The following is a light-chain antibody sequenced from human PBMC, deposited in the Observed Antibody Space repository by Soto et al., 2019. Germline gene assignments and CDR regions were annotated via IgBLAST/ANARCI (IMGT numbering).Light chain of an antibody. CDR1: QSVSSY. CDR3: QQYGSSPLT. V-gene: IGKV3-11*01. Sequence: EIVLTQSPATLSLSPGERATLSCRASQSVSSYLAWYQQKPGQAPRLLIYDASNRATGIPARFSGSGSGTDFTLTISRLEPEDFAFYYCQQYGSSPLTFGAGTKVDIK. J-gene: IGKJ3*01. CDR2: DAS.